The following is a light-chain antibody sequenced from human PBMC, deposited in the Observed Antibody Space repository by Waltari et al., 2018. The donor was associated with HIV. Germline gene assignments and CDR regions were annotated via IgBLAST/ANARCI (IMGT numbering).Light chain of an antibody. Sequence: DIQRTQSPSSLSASVGDRVTITCRASQSIDNFLNWYQQKPGKAPKLLIYGASRLQSGVPSRFSGSGSGTDFTLTVNSLQPEDFATYYCQQSYTTRWTFGLGTKVEMK. CDR2: GAS. CDR1: QSIDNF. CDR3: QQSYTTRWT. J-gene: IGKJ1*01. V-gene: IGKV1-39*01.